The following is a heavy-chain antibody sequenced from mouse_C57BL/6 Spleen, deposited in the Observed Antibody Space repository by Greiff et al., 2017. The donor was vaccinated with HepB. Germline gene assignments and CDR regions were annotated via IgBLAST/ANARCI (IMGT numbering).Heavy chain of an antibody. D-gene: IGHD1-1*01. V-gene: IGHV1-55*01. CDR2: IYPGSGST. CDR3: ARKFITTVVDEYYFDY. J-gene: IGHJ2*01. CDR1: GYTFTSYW. Sequence: QVQLQQPGAELVKPGASVKMSCKASGYTFTSYWITWVKQRPGQGLEWIGDIYPGSGSTNYNEKFKSKATLTVDTSSSTAYMQLSSLTSEDSAVYYCARKFITTVVDEYYFDYWGQGTTLTVSS.